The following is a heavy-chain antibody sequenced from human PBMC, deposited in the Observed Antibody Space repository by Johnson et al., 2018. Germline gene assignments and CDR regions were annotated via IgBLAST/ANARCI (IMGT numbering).Heavy chain of an antibody. J-gene: IGHJ4*02. CDR2: IKQDGSEK. CDR3: ATANWVFGYSSLYFDY. D-gene: IGHD6-13*01. V-gene: IGHV3-7*01. Sequence: VQLVQSGGGLVHPGGSLRLSCTTSGFSLSRYYMTWVRQAPGKGLEWVANIKQDGSEKFYVDSVKGRFTISRDNAHNSLSLQMNSLRVEDTAVYYCATANWVFGYSSLYFDYWGQGTLVTVSS. CDR1: GFSLSRYY.